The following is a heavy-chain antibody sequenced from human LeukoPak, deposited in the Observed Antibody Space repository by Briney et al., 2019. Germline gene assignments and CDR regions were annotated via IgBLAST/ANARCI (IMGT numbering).Heavy chain of an antibody. CDR1: GGSVSGYY. V-gene: IGHV4-59*02. D-gene: IGHD6-19*01. CDR3: ARGGSKQWLVDDS. CDR2: IHYSGST. J-gene: IGHJ4*02. Sequence: SETLSLTCTVSGGSVSGYYWSWIRQPPGKGLEWIGYIHYSGSTNYSPSLKSRVTISVDTSKNQFSLKLSSVTAADTAIYYCARGGSKQWLVDDSWGQGTLVTVSS.